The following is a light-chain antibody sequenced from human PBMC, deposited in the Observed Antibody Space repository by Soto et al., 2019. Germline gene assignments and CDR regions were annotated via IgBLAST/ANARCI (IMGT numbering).Light chain of an antibody. CDR3: QQFSSYPLT. Sequence: EFVLTQSPGPLSLSAGERATLSWWASQTVRNNYLAWYQQKNGQAPRLLIYDASSRATGIPDRFSGGGYGTDFNLTISRLETEDFAVYYCQQFSSYPLTFGGGTKVDIK. CDR1: QTVRNNY. J-gene: IGKJ4*01. CDR2: DAS. V-gene: IGKV3-20*01.